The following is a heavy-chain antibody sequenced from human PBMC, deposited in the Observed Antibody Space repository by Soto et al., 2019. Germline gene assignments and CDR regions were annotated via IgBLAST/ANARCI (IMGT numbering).Heavy chain of an antibody. J-gene: IGHJ6*02. CDR3: ASVRGGYYYAMDV. CDR2: IYHSGST. D-gene: IGHD3-10*02. V-gene: IGHV4-4*02. CDR1: VGSISISNW. Sequence: PSETLSLTCAVSVGSISISNWWSWVRQPPGKGLEWIGEIYHSGSTNYNPSLKSRVTISVDKSKNQFSLKLSSVTAADTAVYYCASVRGGYYYAMDVWGQGTTVT.